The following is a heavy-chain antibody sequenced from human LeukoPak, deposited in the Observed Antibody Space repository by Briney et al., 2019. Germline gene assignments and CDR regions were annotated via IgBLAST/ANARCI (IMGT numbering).Heavy chain of an antibody. CDR3: ARGDGYNDAEYLQH. Sequence: GRSLRLSCAASGFTFSSYGMHWVRQAPGKGLEWVAVIWYERSSKYYGASVKGRFTNSRDNSKKTLYLQMNRLRVEDTAAYYCARGDGYNDAEYLQHWGQGTMITVS. J-gene: IGHJ1*01. CDR1: GFTFSSYG. D-gene: IGHD5-24*01. V-gene: IGHV3-33*01. CDR2: IWYERSSK.